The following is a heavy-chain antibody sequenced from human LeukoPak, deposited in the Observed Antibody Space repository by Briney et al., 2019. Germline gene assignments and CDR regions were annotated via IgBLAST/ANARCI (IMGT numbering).Heavy chain of an antibody. CDR1: GFGFTNYY. J-gene: IGHJ4*02. Sequence: GGSLRLSCAASGFGFTNYYMNWVRQAPGKGLEWVANINHDGSDIKYVNSVKGQFTISRDNAKSSVYLHLNSLRAAATAVYYCTRGVTRGLEYWGQGTLVTVSS. V-gene: IGHV3-7*01. D-gene: IGHD3-16*01. CDR2: INHDGSDI. CDR3: TRGVTRGLEY.